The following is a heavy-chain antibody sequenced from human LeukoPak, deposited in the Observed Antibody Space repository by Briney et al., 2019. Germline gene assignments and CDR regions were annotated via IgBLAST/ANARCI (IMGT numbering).Heavy chain of an antibody. V-gene: IGHV1-69*05. J-gene: IGHJ4*02. D-gene: IGHD3-22*01. CDR2: IIPIFGTA. CDR1: GGTFSSYA. CDR3: ARAGHYYDSSGYYSFDY. Sequence: ASVKLSCKASGGTFSSYAISWVRQAPGQGLEWVGGIIPIFGTANYAQKFQGRVTITTDESTSTACMELSSLRSEDTAVYYCARAGHYYDSSGYYSFDYWGQGTLVTVSS.